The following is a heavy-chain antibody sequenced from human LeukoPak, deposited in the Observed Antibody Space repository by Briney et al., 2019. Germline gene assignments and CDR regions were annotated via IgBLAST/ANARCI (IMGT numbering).Heavy chain of an antibody. CDR1: GYSFDSFW. J-gene: IGHJ4*02. CDR3: ARARKYSYGPPLFDY. V-gene: IGHV5-51*01. D-gene: IGHD2-15*01. CDR2: IYAGDADS. Sequence: GESLKISCKGSGYSFDSFWIGWVRQTPGKGLEWMGTIYAGDADSRYSPSLQGQATISADKSNSTAYLQWSSLKASDTATYYCARARKYSYGPPLFDYWGQGTLVTVSS.